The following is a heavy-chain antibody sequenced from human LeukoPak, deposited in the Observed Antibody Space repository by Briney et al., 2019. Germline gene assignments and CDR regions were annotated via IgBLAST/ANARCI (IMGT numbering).Heavy chain of an antibody. Sequence: PGGSLRLSCAASGYTFSTYVMSWVRQAPGKALEWVSSISGSGGNTYYADSVKGRFPISRDNSKKTLYLQMKSLRAEDTAVYYCARDGQDYGDYFWYFDYWGQGPLVTVSS. CDR2: ISGSGGNT. CDR3: ARDGQDYGDYFWYFDY. J-gene: IGHJ4*02. CDR1: GYTFSTYV. D-gene: IGHD4-17*01. V-gene: IGHV3-23*01.